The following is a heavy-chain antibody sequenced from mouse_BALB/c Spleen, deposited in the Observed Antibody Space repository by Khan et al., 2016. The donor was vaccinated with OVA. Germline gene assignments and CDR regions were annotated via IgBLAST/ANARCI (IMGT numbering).Heavy chain of an antibody. J-gene: IGHJ1*01. CDR2: IYYSGTV. Sequence: EVQLQESGPGLVKPSQTVSLTCTVTGISITSGNYRWSWIRQFPGNKLEWIGNIYYSGTVTYNPSLTSRTTITRDTSKNQFFLELNFLTAEDAATYSCARDYGSLYWYFDVWGAGTTVTVSS. V-gene: IGHV3-5*02. D-gene: IGHD1-1*01. CDR1: GISITSGNYR. CDR3: ARDYGSLYWYFDV.